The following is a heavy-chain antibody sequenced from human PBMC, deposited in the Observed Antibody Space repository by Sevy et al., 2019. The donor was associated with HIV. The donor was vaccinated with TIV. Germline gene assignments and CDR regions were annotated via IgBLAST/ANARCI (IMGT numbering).Heavy chain of an antibody. Sequence: GGSLRLSCAASGFTFSSYAMSWVRQAPGKGLEWVSAISGRGGSTYYADSVKGRFTISRDNSKNTLYLQMNSLRAEDTDLYYCAKDQWGDSSGYYYFGAFDIWGKGTMVTVSS. CDR2: ISGRGGST. J-gene: IGHJ3*02. D-gene: IGHD3-22*01. CDR1: GFTFSSYA. CDR3: AKDQWGDSSGYYYFGAFDI. V-gene: IGHV3-23*01.